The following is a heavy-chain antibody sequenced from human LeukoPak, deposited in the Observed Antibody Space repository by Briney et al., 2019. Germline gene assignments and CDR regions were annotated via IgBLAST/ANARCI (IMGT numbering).Heavy chain of an antibody. J-gene: IGHJ6*02. CDR1: GGTFSSYA. V-gene: IGHV1-18*01. CDR2: ISAYNGNT. Sequence: ASVKVSCKASGGTFSSYAISWVRQAPGQGLEWMGWISAYNGNTNYAQKLQGRVTMTTDTSTSTAYMELRSLRSDDTAVYYCAREDIVVVPAAMLGYYYGMDVWGQGTTVTVSS. D-gene: IGHD2-2*01. CDR3: AREDIVVVPAAMLGYYYGMDV.